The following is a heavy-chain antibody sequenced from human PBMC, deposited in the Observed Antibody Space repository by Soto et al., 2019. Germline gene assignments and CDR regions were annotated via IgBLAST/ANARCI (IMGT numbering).Heavy chain of an antibody. V-gene: IGHV1-69*13. CDR1: GGTFSSYA. Sequence: ASVKVSCKASGGTFSSYAISWVRQAPGQGLEWMGGIIPIFGTANYAQKFQGRVTITADESTSTAYMELSSLRSEDTAVYYCARGQESEDIVVVPAAIHIYYYYGMDVWGQGTTVTVSS. CDR3: ARGQESEDIVVVPAAIHIYYYYGMDV. CDR2: IIPIFGTA. J-gene: IGHJ6*02. D-gene: IGHD2-2*01.